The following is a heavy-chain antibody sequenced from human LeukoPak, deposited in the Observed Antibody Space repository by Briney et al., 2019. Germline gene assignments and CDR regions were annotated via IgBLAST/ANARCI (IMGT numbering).Heavy chain of an antibody. V-gene: IGHV3-11*04. CDR2: ISTTGRTI. CDR3: ARFRYNSTWGVFDY. D-gene: IGHD2/OR15-2a*01. Sequence: PGGSLRLSCGASGFIFSDYYMSWVRQAPGKGLDWISYISTTGRTIYYADSVKGRFTISRDNDRSSLYLQMNSLRAEDTALYCCARFRYNSTWGVFDYWGQGTLVTVSS. CDR1: GFIFSDYY. J-gene: IGHJ4*02.